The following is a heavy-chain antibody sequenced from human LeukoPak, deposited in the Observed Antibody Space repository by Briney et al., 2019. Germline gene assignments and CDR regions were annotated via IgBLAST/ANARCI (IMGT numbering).Heavy chain of an antibody. CDR1: GGSFSGYY. CDR2: INHSGST. J-gene: IGHJ3*02. V-gene: IGHV4-34*01. Sequence: SETLSLTCAVYGGSFSGYYWSWIRQPPGKGRGWIGEINHSGSTNYNPSLKSRVTISVDTSKNQFSLKLSSVTAADTAVYYCARGGLIQRHAFDIWGQGTMVTVSS. D-gene: IGHD1-1*01. CDR3: ARGGLIQRHAFDI.